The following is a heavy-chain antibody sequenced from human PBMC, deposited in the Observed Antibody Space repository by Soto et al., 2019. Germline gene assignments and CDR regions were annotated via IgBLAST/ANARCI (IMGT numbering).Heavy chain of an antibody. CDR3: ASDYGDYEGSAEYFQH. CDR2: IWYDGSNK. CDR1: GFTFSSYG. V-gene: IGHV3-33*01. D-gene: IGHD4-17*01. Sequence: ESGGGVVQPGRSLRLSCAASGFTFSSYGMHWVRQAPGKGLEWVAVIWYDGSNKYYADSVKGRFTISRDNSKNTLYLQMNSLRAEDTAVYYCASDYGDYEGSAEYFQHWGQGTLVTVSS. J-gene: IGHJ1*01.